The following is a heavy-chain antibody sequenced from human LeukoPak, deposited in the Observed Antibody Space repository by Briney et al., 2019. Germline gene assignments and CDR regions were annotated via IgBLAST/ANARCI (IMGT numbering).Heavy chain of an antibody. CDR1: GYTFTGYY. J-gene: IGHJ1*01. V-gene: IGHV1-69*05. Sequence: SVKVSCKASGYTFTGYYMHWVRQAPGQGLEWMGGIIPIFGTANYAQKFQGRVTITTDESTSTAYMELSSLRSEDTAVYYCTRDQSFGGSYTGGFAEYFQHWGQGTLVTVSS. CDR3: TRDQSFGGSYTGGFAEYFQH. D-gene: IGHD1-26*01. CDR2: IIPIFGTA.